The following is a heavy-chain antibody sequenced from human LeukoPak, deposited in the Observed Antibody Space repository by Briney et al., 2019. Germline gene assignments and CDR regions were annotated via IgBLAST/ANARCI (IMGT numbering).Heavy chain of an antibody. Sequence: GGSLRLSCAASGFTFSSYWMSWVRQAPGKGLEWVANIKKDGSEKYYVDSVKGRFTISRDNAKTSLYLQMNSLRAEDTAVYYCARAVPYFPFDYWGQGTLATVSS. CDR1: GFTFSSYW. CDR3: ARAVPYFPFDY. D-gene: IGHD2-21*01. V-gene: IGHV3-7*01. J-gene: IGHJ4*02. CDR2: IKKDGSEK.